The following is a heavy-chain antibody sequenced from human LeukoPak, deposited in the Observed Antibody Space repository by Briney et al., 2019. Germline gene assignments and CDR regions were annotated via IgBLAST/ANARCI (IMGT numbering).Heavy chain of an antibody. V-gene: IGHV4-59*01. CDR3: ARCPRAAFDI. Sequence: PSETLSLTCTVSGGSISSYYWSWIRQPPGKGLEWIGYIYYSGSTNYNPSLKSRVTISVDTSKNQFSLKLSSVTAADTVVYYCARCPRAAFDIWGQGTMVTVSS. CDR1: GGSISSYY. J-gene: IGHJ3*02. CDR2: IYYSGST.